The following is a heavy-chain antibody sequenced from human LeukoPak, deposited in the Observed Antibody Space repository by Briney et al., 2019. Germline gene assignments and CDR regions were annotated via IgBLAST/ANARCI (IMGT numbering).Heavy chain of an antibody. Sequence: PGGSLRLSCAASGFTVSSHYMSWVRQAPGKGLEWVSVIYSGGSTYYADSVKGRFTISRDNSKNTLYLQMNSLRAEDTAVYYCAKDYLGYCSSTSCSRNFDYWGQGTLVTVSS. CDR1: GFTVSSHY. V-gene: IGHV3-53*05. J-gene: IGHJ4*02. D-gene: IGHD2-2*01. CDR2: IYSGGST. CDR3: AKDYLGYCSSTSCSRNFDY.